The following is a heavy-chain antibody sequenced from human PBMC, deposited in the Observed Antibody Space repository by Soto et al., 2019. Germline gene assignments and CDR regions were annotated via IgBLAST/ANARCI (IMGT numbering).Heavy chain of an antibody. CDR3: AREGFSGSYLLY. CDR1: GCTFTSYD. J-gene: IGHJ4*02. V-gene: IGHV1-69*13. CDR2: IIPIFGTG. Sequence: SVKVSCKASGCTFTSYDINWVRQAPGQGLEWMGGIIPIFGTGRYAQMFQGRVTITADESTSTLYMELSSLRSEDTAVYYCAREGFSGSYLLYWGQGTLVTVSS. D-gene: IGHD1-26*01.